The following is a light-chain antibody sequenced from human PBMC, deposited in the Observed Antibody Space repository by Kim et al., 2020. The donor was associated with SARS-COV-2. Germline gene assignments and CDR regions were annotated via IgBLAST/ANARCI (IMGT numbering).Light chain of an antibody. Sequence: SVRLTGILSGRRSPFAIAWHQRQAGKGLRHLLRVASDGNLIKGDGIPDRFSGSRSGAERYLTISSLQSEDEADYYCQTWDTGIQIFGGGTQLTVL. J-gene: IGLJ2*01. CDR3: QTWDTGIQI. CDR2: VASDGNL. V-gene: IGLV4-69*01. CDR1: GRRSPFA.